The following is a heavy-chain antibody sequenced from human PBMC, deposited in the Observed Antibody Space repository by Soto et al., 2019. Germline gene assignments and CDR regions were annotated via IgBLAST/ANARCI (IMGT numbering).Heavy chain of an antibody. CDR3: AREKRHNLLGGGFGMDV. D-gene: IGHD2-15*01. J-gene: IGHJ6*02. CDR2: ISPRSDYI. CDR1: GFDFSDFS. Sequence: DVQLVESGGGLVKPGGSLRLSCVVSGFDFSDFSINWVRQAPGKGLEWVSSISPRSDYIYYADSLKGRFTVSRDNAKKSLFLQMNSLRADDTAVYYCAREKRHNLLGGGFGMDVWGQGTTVSVSS. V-gene: IGHV3-21*01.